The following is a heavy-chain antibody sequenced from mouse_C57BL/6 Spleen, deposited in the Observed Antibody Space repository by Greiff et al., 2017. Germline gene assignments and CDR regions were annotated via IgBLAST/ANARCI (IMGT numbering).Heavy chain of an antibody. J-gene: IGHJ3*01. Sequence: VQLQQPGTELVKPGASVKLSCKASGYTFTSYWMHWVKQRPGQGLEWIGNINPSNGGTNYNEKFKRKATLTVDKSSSTAFMQLSSLSSEDSAVYYCARWGYYGYGWFAYWGQGTLFTVSA. V-gene: IGHV1-53*01. CDR1: GYTFTSYW. CDR3: ARWGYYGYGWFAY. D-gene: IGHD2-2*01. CDR2: INPSNGGT.